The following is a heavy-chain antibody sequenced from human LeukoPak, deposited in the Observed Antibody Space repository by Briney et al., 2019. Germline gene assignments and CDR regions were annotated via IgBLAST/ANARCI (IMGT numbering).Heavy chain of an antibody. D-gene: IGHD1-26*01. Sequence: SETLSLTCAVYGGSFSGYYWTWIRQPPGKGLEWIGETNHSGSTNYNPSLKSRVTISVDTSKNQFSLKLSSVTAADTAVYYCARETSGSNDAFDIWGQGTMVTVSS. V-gene: IGHV4-34*01. CDR2: TNHSGST. CDR1: GGSFSGYY. J-gene: IGHJ3*02. CDR3: ARETSGSNDAFDI.